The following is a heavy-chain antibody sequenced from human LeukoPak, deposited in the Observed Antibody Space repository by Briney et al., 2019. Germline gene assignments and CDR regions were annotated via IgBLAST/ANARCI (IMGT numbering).Heavy chain of an antibody. D-gene: IGHD5-18*01. J-gene: IGHJ4*02. CDR1: GYTFTNYA. CDR2: ITPSGAA. V-gene: IGHV1-2*02. Sequence: ASVTVSFKASGYTFTNYAMHLLRQLHAQGLEWMGFITPSGAANYTQKFHGGVAITRDTSITTAYMDLSRLTADDTAVYYWARDRYGYGFAHFDYWGQGALVTVSS. CDR3: ARDRYGYGFAHFDY.